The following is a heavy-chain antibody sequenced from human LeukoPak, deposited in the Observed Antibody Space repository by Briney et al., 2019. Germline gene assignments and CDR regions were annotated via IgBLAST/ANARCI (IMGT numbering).Heavy chain of an antibody. Sequence: GGSLRLSCAASGFTFSSYEMNWVRQAPGKGLEWVSSISSSSSYIYYADSVTGRFTISRDNAKNSLYLQMNSLRAEDTAVYYCARGSGIAAAFDYWGQGTLVTVSS. CDR2: ISSSSSYI. D-gene: IGHD6-13*01. CDR1: GFTFSSYE. V-gene: IGHV3-21*01. CDR3: ARGSGIAAAFDY. J-gene: IGHJ4*02.